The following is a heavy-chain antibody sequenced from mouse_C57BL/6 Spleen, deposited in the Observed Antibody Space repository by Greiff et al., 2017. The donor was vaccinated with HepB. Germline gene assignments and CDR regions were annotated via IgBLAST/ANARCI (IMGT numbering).Heavy chain of an antibody. Sequence: VQLQQPGPELVKPGASVKLSCKASGYTFTSYWMHWVKQRPGQGLEWIGNINPSNGGTNYNEKFKSKATLTVDKSSSTAYMQLSSLTSEDSAVYYCARSGTIYYGNQYYAMDYWGQGTSVTVSS. V-gene: IGHV1-53*01. CDR2: INPSNGGT. CDR1: GYTFTSYW. CDR3: ARSGTIYYGNQYYAMDY. D-gene: IGHD2-1*01. J-gene: IGHJ4*01.